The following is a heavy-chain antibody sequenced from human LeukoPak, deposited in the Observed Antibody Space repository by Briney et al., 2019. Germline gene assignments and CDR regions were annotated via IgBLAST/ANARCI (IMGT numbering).Heavy chain of an antibody. CDR2: ISAYNGT. CDR1: GYTFTSYY. V-gene: IGHV1-18*04. CDR3: ARGLAVAGLEDAFDI. J-gene: IGHJ3*02. D-gene: IGHD6-19*01. Sequence: ASVKVSCKASGYTFTSYYMHWVRQAPGQGLEWMGWISAYNGTQKLQGRVTMTTDTSTSTAYMELRSLRSDDTAVYYCARGLAVAGLEDAFDIWGQGTMVTVSS.